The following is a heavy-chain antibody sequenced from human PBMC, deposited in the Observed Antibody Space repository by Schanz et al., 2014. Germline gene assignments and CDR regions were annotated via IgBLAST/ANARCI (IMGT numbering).Heavy chain of an antibody. CDR1: GLIFSTYT. J-gene: IGHJ6*03. CDR3: ARPSDSSWYMDV. V-gene: IGHV3-23*04. CDR2: LTEGGGGT. Sequence: EVQLVESGGGLVRPGGSLRLSCTTSGLIFSTYTLNWVRQAPGKGLEWVSGLTEGGGGTYYTDAVKGRFTISRDNSKNALYLQMDSLRAEDTAVYYCARPSDSSWYMDVWGKGTTVTVSS. D-gene: IGHD2-21*02.